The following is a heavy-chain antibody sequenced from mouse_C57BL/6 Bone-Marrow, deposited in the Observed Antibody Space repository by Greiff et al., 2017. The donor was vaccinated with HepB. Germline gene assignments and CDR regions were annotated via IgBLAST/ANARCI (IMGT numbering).Heavy chain of an antibody. CDR1: GYTFTGYW. J-gene: IGHJ1*03. D-gene: IGHD1-1*01. V-gene: IGHV1-9*01. Sequence: VQLQQSGAELMKPGASVKLSCKATGYTFTGYWIEWVKQRPGHGLEWIGEILPGSGSTNYNEKFKGKATFTADTSSNTAYMQLSSLTTEDSAIYYCARQEFYYGSSWHWYFDVWGTGTTVTVSS. CDR3: ARQEFYYGSSWHWYFDV. CDR2: ILPGSGST.